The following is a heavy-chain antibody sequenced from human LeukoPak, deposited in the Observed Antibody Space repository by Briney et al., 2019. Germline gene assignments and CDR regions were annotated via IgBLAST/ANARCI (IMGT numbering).Heavy chain of an antibody. CDR1: GGSFSGYY. D-gene: IGHD2-8*01. V-gene: IGHV4-34*01. J-gene: IGHJ6*02. CDR2: INHSGST. CDR3: ARGQRREWCMLSSPSCRYGMDV. Sequence: SETLSLTCAVYGGSFSGYYWSWIRQPPGKGLEWIGEINHSGSTNYNPSLKSRVTISVDTSKNQFSLKLSSVTAADTAVYYCARGQRREWCMLSSPSCRYGMDVWGQGTTVTVSS.